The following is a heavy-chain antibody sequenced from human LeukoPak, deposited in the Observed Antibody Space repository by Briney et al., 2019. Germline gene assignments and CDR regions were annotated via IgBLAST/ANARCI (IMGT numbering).Heavy chain of an antibody. D-gene: IGHD5-18*01. CDR1: GFTLSSYA. J-gene: IGHJ3*02. CDR3: AREYEKGGYSYGRRI. CDR2: ISASGGST. V-gene: IGHV3-23*01. Sequence: GGSLRLSCAASGFTLSSYAMSWVRQAPGKGLEWVSSISASGGSTNYADSVKGRFTISRDNSKNSLYLQMNSRRAEDTAVYYCAREYEKGGYSYGRRIWGQGTMVTVSS.